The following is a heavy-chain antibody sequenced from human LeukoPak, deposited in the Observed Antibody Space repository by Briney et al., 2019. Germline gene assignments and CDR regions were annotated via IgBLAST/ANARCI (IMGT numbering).Heavy chain of an antibody. V-gene: IGHV3-21*04. CDR2: ISSSSSYI. CDR1: GFKFSSYS. J-gene: IGHJ3*02. D-gene: IGHD5-18*01. Sequence: GGSLRLSCAASGFKFSSYSMKWVRQAPGKGLEWVSFISSSSSYIYYADSLKGRFTISRDNAKNSLYLQMNSLRAEDTAVYYCAKIQLWFLNPHAFDIWGQGTMVTVSS. CDR3: AKIQLWFLNPHAFDI.